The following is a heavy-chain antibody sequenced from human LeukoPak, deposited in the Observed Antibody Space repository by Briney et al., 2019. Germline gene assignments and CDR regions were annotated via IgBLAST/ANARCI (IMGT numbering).Heavy chain of an antibody. V-gene: IGHV4-4*07. CDR1: GGSISSYY. CDR3: ARDSPYYYDSSGYYSPGYYYYYMDV. CDR2: IYTSGST. D-gene: IGHD3-22*01. J-gene: IGHJ6*03. Sequence: PSETLSLTCTVSGGSISSYYWSWIRQPAGKGLEWIGRIYTSGSTNYNPSLKSRVTMSVDTSKNQFSLKLSSVTAADTAVYYCARDSPYYYDSSGYYSPGYYYYYMDVWGKGTTVTVSS.